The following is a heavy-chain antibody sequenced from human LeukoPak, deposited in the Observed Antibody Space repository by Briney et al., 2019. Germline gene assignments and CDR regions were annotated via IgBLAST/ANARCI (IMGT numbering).Heavy chain of an antibody. Sequence: GGSLRLSCAASGFTSSNAWMNWVRQAPGKGLEWVSYISSSGSTIYYADSVKGRFTISRDNAKNSLYLQMNSLRAEDTAVYYCATWYGALLDYWGQGTLVTVSS. V-gene: IGHV3-11*01. CDR3: ATWYGALLDY. CDR1: GFTSSNAW. J-gene: IGHJ4*02. D-gene: IGHD4-17*01. CDR2: ISSSGSTI.